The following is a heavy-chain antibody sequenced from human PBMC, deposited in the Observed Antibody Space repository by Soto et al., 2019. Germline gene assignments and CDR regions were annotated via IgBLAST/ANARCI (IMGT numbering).Heavy chain of an antibody. J-gene: IGHJ6*02. CDR2: INTGNGNT. D-gene: IGHD3-3*01. Sequence: QVQLVQSGAEVKKPGASVKVSGKASGYNFTTYAMLWVRQAPGQRPEWMGWINTGNGNTKYSPKYQGRVTITRDTSASTAYMELISLKSEDTAVYYCAGGERLYYYCYGMDVWGQGSTVTVSS. CDR1: GYNFTTYA. V-gene: IGHV1-3*04. CDR3: AGGERLYYYCYGMDV.